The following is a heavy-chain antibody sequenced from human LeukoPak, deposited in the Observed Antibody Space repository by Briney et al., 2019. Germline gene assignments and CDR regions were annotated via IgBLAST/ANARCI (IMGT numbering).Heavy chain of an antibody. Sequence: ASVKVSCKASGYTFTGYYMHWVRQAPGQGLEWMGWINPNSGGTNYAQKFQGWVTMTRDTSISTAYMELSRLRSDDTAVYYCARDLATTVVTLRDEGAFDIWGQGTMVTVSS. CDR3: ARDLATTVVTLRDEGAFDI. V-gene: IGHV1-2*04. CDR2: INPNSGGT. D-gene: IGHD4-23*01. J-gene: IGHJ3*02. CDR1: GYTFTGYY.